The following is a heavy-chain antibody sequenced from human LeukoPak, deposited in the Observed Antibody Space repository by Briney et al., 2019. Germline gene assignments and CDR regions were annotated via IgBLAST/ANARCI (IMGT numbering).Heavy chain of an antibody. D-gene: IGHD6-6*01. Sequence: SETLSLTCTVFGGSISSSSHYWGWIRQPPGEGLEWIGSIYFSGSAYYSPSLKSRVTISVDPSTNQFSLKLGSVTAADTAVYYCARDSSSSPYGMDVWGQGTTVTVSS. V-gene: IGHV4-39*07. CDR1: GGSISSSSHY. J-gene: IGHJ6*02. CDR2: IYFSGSA. CDR3: ARDSSSSPYGMDV.